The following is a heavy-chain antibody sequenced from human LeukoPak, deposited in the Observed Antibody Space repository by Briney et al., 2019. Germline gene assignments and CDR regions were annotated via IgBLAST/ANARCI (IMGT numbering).Heavy chain of an antibody. CDR3: ARQKAAAQYYFDMDV. CDR1: GYTFTSYG. CDR2: ISAYNGNT. D-gene: IGHD2-15*01. J-gene: IGHJ6*02. V-gene: IGHV1-18*04. Sequence: EASVKVSCKASGYTFTSYGISWVRQAPGQGLEWMGWISAYNGNTNYAQKLQDRVTMTTDTSTTTAYMELRSLRSDDTAVYYCARQKAAAQYYFDMDVWGQGTTVTVSS.